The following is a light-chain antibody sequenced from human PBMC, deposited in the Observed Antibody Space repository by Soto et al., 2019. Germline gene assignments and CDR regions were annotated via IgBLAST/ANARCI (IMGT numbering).Light chain of an antibody. CDR3: QSYDGSLSYV. CDR2: GNS. Sequence: QSVLTQPPSVSGAPGQRVTISCTGSRTNIGAGYDVHWYQHLPGTAPKLLIYGNSNRPSGVPDRFSGSKSGTSASLAITGLQAEDEADYYCQSYDGSLSYVFGTGTKLTVL. J-gene: IGLJ1*01. CDR1: RTNIGAGYD. V-gene: IGLV1-40*01.